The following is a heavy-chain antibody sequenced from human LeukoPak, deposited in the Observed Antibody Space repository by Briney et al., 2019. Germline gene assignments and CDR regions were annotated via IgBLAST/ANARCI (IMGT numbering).Heavy chain of an antibody. V-gene: IGHV1-2*02. Sequence: ASVKVSCKASGYTFTGYYMHWVRQAPGQGLEWMGWINPNSGGTNYAQKFQGRVTMTRDTSISTACMELSRLRSDDTAAYYCASCGLWFGEPTRDWFDPWGQGTLVTVSS. J-gene: IGHJ5*02. CDR1: GYTFTGYY. D-gene: IGHD3-10*01. CDR3: ASCGLWFGEPTRDWFDP. CDR2: INPNSGGT.